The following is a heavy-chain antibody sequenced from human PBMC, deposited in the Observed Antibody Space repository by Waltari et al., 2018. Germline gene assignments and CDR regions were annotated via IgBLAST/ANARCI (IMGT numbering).Heavy chain of an antibody. V-gene: IGHV5-51*01. CDR2: IYPGDSDT. D-gene: IGHD3-10*01. CDR3: ARHGPPGPMVQGVRTFDI. Sequence: EVQLVKSGAEVKQPGESLKISCKGSGYSFTTCLNAWVRPLPGHGLEWMGIIYPGDSDTSESPSFQGQVTISADKSISTAYLQWSSLKASDTAMYYCARHGPPGPMVQGVRTFDIWGQGTMVTVSS. CDR1: GYSFTTCL. J-gene: IGHJ3*02.